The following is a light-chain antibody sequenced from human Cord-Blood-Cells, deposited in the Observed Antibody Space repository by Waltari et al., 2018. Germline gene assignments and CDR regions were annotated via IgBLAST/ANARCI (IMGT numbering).Light chain of an antibody. V-gene: IGKV1-13*02. J-gene: IGKJ3*01. Sequence: AIQLTQSPSSLSASVGDRVTMTCRASQGISSALAWYQQKPGKAPKLLIYDASSLESGVPSRFSGSGSGTDFTLTISSLQPEDFATYYCQQFNSYPLTFGPGTKVDIK. CDR3: QQFNSYPLT. CDR2: DAS. CDR1: QGISSA.